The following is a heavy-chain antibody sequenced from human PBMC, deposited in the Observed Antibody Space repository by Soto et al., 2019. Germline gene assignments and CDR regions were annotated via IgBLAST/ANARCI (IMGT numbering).Heavy chain of an antibody. J-gene: IGHJ4*02. Sequence: EVQLLESGGDLVQPGGSLRLSCAASGFTFSSYAMSWLRQAPGKGLEWVSAIGDSGRNTYYADSVKGQFTISRDNSKNILYLQMNSLRAEDTAVYYCAQQRGYCSDGSCYFVQWGQGTLVTVSP. V-gene: IGHV3-23*01. D-gene: IGHD2-15*01. CDR3: AQQRGYCSDGSCYFVQ. CDR1: GFTFSSYA. CDR2: IGDSGRNT.